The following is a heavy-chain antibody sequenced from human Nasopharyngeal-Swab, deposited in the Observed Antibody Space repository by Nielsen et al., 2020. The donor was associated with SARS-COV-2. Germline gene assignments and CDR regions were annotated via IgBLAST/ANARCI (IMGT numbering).Heavy chain of an antibody. CDR2: IYSGGDT. CDR3: SMNDFWSGYQDSFDV. CDR1: GITISSIY. J-gene: IGHJ3*01. D-gene: IGHD3-3*01. V-gene: IGHV3-66*01. Sequence: GESLKISFAASGITISSIYMSWVRQAPGKGLEWVSVIYSGGDTYYADYVKGRFTISRDISKNTLYLQMNSLRAEDTALYYCSMNDFWSGYQDSFDVWGQGTMVTVSS.